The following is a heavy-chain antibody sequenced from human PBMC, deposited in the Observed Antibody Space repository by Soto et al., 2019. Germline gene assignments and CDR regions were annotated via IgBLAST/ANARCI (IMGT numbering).Heavy chain of an antibody. D-gene: IGHD1-26*01. CDR3: ARGEGAVDYYHGMDV. CDR1: GYTFTSYY. V-gene: IGHV1-46*01. Sequence: ASVKVSCKASGYTFTSYYMHWVRQAPGQGLEWMGIINPSGGSTSYAQKFQGRVTMTRDTSTSTVYMELSSLRSEDTAVYYCARGEGAVDYYHGMDVWGQGTTVTVSS. J-gene: IGHJ6*02. CDR2: INPSGGST.